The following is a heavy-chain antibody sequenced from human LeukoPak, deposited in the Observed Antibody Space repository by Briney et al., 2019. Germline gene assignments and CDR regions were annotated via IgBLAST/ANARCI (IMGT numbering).Heavy chain of an antibody. J-gene: IGHJ4*02. Sequence: GGSLRLSCAASGFTFSSYAMHWVRQAPGKGLEWVAVISYDGSNKYYADSVKGRFTISRDNSKNTLYLQMNSLRAEDTAVYYCARWKKGAATYRSFDYWGQGTLVTVSS. V-gene: IGHV3-30-3*01. CDR1: GFTFSSYA. CDR3: ARWKKGAATYRSFDY. D-gene: IGHD1-26*01. CDR2: ISYDGSNK.